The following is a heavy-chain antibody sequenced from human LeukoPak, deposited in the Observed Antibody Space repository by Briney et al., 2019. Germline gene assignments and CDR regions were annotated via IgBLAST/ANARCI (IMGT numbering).Heavy chain of an antibody. CDR1: GFTFSSYS. CDR3: ARKGLGYCSGGSCYSGWNYYYYYMDV. Sequence: GGSLRLSCAASGFTFSSYSMNWVRQAPGKGLEWVAVISYDGSNKYYADSVKGRFTISRDNSKNTLYLQMNSLRAEDTAVYYCARKGLGYCSGGSCYSGWNYYYYYMDVWGKGTTVTVSS. J-gene: IGHJ6*03. D-gene: IGHD2-15*01. V-gene: IGHV3-30*05. CDR2: ISYDGSNK.